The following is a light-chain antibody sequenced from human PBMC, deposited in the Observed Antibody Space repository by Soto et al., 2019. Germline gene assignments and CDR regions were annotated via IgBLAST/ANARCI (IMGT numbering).Light chain of an antibody. Sequence: QSVLAQPASVSVSPGQSIAISCSGSSSDLGIYNYVSWYQQHPGKVPKLIIFEVTNRPSGVSNRFSGSKSGNTASLTISGLQAEDEADYYCSSYTTSSTRVFGTGTKVTVL. CDR2: EVT. J-gene: IGLJ1*01. CDR3: SSYTTSSTRV. V-gene: IGLV2-14*01. CDR1: SSDLGIYNY.